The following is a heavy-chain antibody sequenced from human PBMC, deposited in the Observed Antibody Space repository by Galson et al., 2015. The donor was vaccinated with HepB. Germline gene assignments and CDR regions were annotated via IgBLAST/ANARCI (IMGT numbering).Heavy chain of an antibody. D-gene: IGHD6-19*01. Sequence: CAISGDSVSSNSAAWNWIRQSPSRGLEWLGRTYYRSKWYNDYAVSVKSRITINPDTSKNQFSLQLNSVTPEDTAVYYCARTRYSSGWYGFDYWGQGTLVTVSS. V-gene: IGHV6-1*01. CDR1: GDSVSSNSAA. J-gene: IGHJ4*02. CDR2: TYYRSKWYN. CDR3: ARTRYSSGWYGFDY.